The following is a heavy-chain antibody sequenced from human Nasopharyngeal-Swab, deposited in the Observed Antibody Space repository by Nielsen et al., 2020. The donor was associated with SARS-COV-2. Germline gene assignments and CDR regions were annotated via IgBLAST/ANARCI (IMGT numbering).Heavy chain of an antibody. D-gene: IGHD2-15*01. Sequence: SETLSLTCSVSGELVSSGSFYWSWIRQSPGKGLEWIGSIYYSGNTYYNPSLEGRVTVSVDTSKNQFSLNLRSVTAADTAVYYCARHGGWEVTYYFDHWGQGTLVTVSP. CDR3: ARHGGWEVTYYFDH. J-gene: IGHJ4*02. CDR2: IYYSGNT. CDR1: GELVSSGSFY. V-gene: IGHV4-39*01.